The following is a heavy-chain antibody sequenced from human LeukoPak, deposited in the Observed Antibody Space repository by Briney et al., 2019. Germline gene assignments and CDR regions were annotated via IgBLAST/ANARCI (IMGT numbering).Heavy chain of an antibody. J-gene: IGHJ2*01. Sequence: SETLSLTCTVSNGSISTYYWSWIRQPLGKGLEWIGHIYHSGTTIYNPTLKSRVTMSVDTSKNQFSLHLTSVTAADTAVYFCARDSFGSRWYAFWGRGTLVTVSS. D-gene: IGHD6-19*01. V-gene: IGHV4-59*01. CDR3: ARDSFGSRWYAF. CDR2: IYHSGTT. CDR1: NGSISTYY.